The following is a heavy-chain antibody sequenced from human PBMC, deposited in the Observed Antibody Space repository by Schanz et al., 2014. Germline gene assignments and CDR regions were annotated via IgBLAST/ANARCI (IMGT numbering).Heavy chain of an antibody. Sequence: QVQLVESGGALVKPGGSLRLSCSASGFTFSDYYMTWIRQAPGKGLDWVSYISSSGTTLYYADSVKGRFTISRDNAKNSLYLQMNSLRVEDTAVYYCARDLPYAMSTRWGPGTLVTVSS. CDR2: ISSSGTTL. V-gene: IGHV3-11*01. D-gene: IGHD2-2*01. CDR1: GFTFSDYY. CDR3: ARDLPYAMSTR. J-gene: IGHJ4*02.